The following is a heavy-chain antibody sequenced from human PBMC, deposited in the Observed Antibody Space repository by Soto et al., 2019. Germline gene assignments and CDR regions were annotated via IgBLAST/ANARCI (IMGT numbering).Heavy chain of an antibody. CDR3: ATAPLGRDYYDSSGPGPGIDY. CDR2: FDPEDGET. D-gene: IGHD3-22*01. V-gene: IGHV1-24*01. CDR1: GYTLTELS. J-gene: IGHJ4*02. Sequence: AASVKVSCKVSGYTLTELSMHWVRQAPGKGLEWMGGFDPEDGETIYAQKFQGRVTMTEDTSTDTAYMELSSLRSEDTAVYYCATAPLGRDYYDSSGPGPGIDYWGQGTLVTVSS.